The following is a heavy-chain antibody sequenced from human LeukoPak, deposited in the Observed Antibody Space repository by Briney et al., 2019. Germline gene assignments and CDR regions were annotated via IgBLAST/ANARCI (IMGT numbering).Heavy chain of an antibody. V-gene: IGHV1-24*01. CDR2: FDPEDGET. Sequence: ASVTVSCTVSGYTLTELSMHWVRQAPGKGLEWMGGFDPEDGETIYAQKFQGRVTMTEDTSTDTAYMELSSLRSEDTAVYYCATPGIAAAPSPHIDYWGQGTLVTVSS. CDR3: ATPGIAAAPSPHIDY. J-gene: IGHJ4*02. CDR1: GYTLTELS. D-gene: IGHD6-13*01.